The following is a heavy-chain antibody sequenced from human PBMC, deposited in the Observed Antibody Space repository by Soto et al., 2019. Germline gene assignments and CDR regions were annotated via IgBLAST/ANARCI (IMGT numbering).Heavy chain of an antibody. J-gene: IGHJ6*02. CDR1: GYTFTGYY. Sequence: QVQLVQSGAEVKKPGASVKVSCKASGYTFTGYYMHWVRQAPGQGLEWMGWINPNSGGTNYAQKFQGWVTMTRDTSISTDYMELSRLRSDDTAVYYCARGLYSSTRIYGMDVWGQGTTVTVSS. D-gene: IGHD6-13*01. CDR3: ARGLYSSTRIYGMDV. CDR2: INPNSGGT. V-gene: IGHV1-2*04.